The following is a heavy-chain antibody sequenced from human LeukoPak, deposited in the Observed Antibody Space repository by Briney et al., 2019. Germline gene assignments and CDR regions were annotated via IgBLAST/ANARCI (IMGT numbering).Heavy chain of an antibody. D-gene: IGHD2-2*01. CDR1: GYTFSTYD. Sequence: ASVKVSCTTSGYTFSTYDINWLRQAAGQGLEWMGWMNPNSANTGFAQKFQGRAAITRDTSAATAYLELSSLTSEDTAVYYCARAILYQLLSDYWGQGTLVTVSS. V-gene: IGHV1-8*03. CDR3: ARAILYQLLSDY. J-gene: IGHJ4*02. CDR2: MNPNSANT.